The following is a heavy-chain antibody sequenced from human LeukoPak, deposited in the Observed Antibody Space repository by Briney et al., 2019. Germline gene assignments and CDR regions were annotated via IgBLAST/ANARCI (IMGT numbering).Heavy chain of an antibody. CDR1: GGSISSSNW. CDR2: IYHSGST. D-gene: IGHD6-13*01. V-gene: IGHV4-4*02. CDR3: ARDLSDAAAGTLDY. J-gene: IGHJ4*02. Sequence: NPSETLSLTCAVSGGSISSSNWWSWVRQPPGKGLEWIGEIYHSGSTNYNPSLKSRVTISVDKSKNQFSLKLSSVTAADTAVYYCARDLSDAAAGTLDYWGQGTLVTVSS.